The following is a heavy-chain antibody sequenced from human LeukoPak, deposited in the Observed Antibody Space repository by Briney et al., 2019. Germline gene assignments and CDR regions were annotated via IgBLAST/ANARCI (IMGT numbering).Heavy chain of an antibody. CDR3: ARALLMYYYDSSGPGPY. CDR2: ISYDGSNK. Sequence: PGGSLRLSCAASGFTFSSYGMHWVRQAPGKGLEWVAVISYDGSNKYYADSVKGRFTISRDNSKNTLYLQMNSLRAEDTAVYYCARALLMYYYDSSGPGPYWGQGTLVTVSS. CDR1: GFTFSSYG. J-gene: IGHJ4*02. V-gene: IGHV3-30*03. D-gene: IGHD3-22*01.